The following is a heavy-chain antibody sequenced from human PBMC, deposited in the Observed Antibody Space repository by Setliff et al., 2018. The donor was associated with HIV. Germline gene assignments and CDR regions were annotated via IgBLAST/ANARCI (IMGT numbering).Heavy chain of an antibody. J-gene: IGHJ4*02. Sequence: SETLSLTCTVSGDSITSAGYYWSWVRQSAGKELEWIGHIYASGITTYNPSLASRVTISVDTSKTRFSLRLTSVTATDTAVYCCARGGSTLVRGTTPGFGYWGQGTLVTVSS. V-gene: IGHV4-61*09. CDR3: ARGGSTLVRGTTPGFGY. CDR1: GDSITSAGYY. D-gene: IGHD3-10*01. CDR2: IYASGIT.